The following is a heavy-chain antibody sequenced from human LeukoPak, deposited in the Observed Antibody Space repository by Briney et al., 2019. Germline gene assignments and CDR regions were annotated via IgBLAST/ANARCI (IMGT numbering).Heavy chain of an antibody. CDR2: IYTSGST. D-gene: IGHD3-16*01. CDR1: GGSISSGSYY. J-gene: IGHJ4*02. CDR3: ASANWGSSFDY. V-gene: IGHV4-61*02. Sequence: SQTMSLTCTVYGGSISSGSYYWSWIRQPAGKGLEWIGRIYTSGSTNYNPSLKSRVTISVDTSKNQFSLKLSSVTAADTAVYYCASANWGSSFDYWGQGTLVTVSS.